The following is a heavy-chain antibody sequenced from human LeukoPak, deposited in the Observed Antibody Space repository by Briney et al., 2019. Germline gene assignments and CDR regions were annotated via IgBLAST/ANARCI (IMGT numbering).Heavy chain of an antibody. CDR3: TREMRRYLDI. D-gene: IGHD1-1*01. V-gene: IGHV3-21*01. J-gene: IGHJ3*02. CDR2: ISSSSSYI. Sequence: GGTLRLSCAASGFTFSSYGMSWVRQAPGKGLEWVSSISSSSSYIYYADSVKGRFTISRDNAKNSLYLQMNSLRAEDTAVYYCTREMRRYLDIWGQGTMVTVSS. CDR1: GFTFSSYG.